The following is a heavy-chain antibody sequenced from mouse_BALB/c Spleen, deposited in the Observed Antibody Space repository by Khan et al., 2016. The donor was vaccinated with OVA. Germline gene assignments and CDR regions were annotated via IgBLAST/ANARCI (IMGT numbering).Heavy chain of an antibody. CDR3: ARPSTTQDDYVMDY. CDR2: ISNGGKNT. J-gene: IGHJ4*01. CDR1: GFTFSSYT. V-gene: IGHV5-12-2*01. D-gene: IGHD1-1*01. Sequence: EVELVESGGFLVRPGGSLKLSCAASGFTFSSYTMSWVRQTPEKRLEWVAFISNGGKNTYYPDTVQGRFTISSDNAKNILYLQMSSQKSERTAMYYCARPSTTQDDYVMDYGGQGTSGTVSS.